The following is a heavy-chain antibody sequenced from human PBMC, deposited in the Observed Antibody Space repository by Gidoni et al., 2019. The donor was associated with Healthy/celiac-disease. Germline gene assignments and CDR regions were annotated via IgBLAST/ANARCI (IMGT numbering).Heavy chain of an antibody. CDR1: GYTFTGYY. J-gene: IGHJ3*02. CDR2: INPNSGGT. Sequence: QVQLVQSGAEVKKPGASVKVSCKASGYTFTGYYMHWVRQAPGQGLEWMGRINPNSGGTNYAQKFQGRVTMTRDTSISTAYMELSRLRSDDTVVYYCARGKHYYDSSGPLDAFDIWGQGTMVTVSS. D-gene: IGHD3-22*01. V-gene: IGHV1-2*05. CDR3: ARGKHYYDSSGPLDAFDI.